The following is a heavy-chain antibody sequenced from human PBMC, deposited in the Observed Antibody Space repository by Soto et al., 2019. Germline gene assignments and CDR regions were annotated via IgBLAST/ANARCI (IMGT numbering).Heavy chain of an antibody. V-gene: IGHV1-18*01. CDR3: ARESYYYGSGSYETPYYFDY. D-gene: IGHD3-10*01. J-gene: IGHJ4*02. CDR1: GYTFTSYG. CDR2: ISAYNGNT. Sequence: QVQLVQSGAEVKKPGASVKVSCKASGYTFTSYGISWVRQAPGQGLEWMGWISAYNGNTNYAQKLQGRVTITADESTSTAYMELSSLRSEDTAVYYCARESYYYGSGSYETPYYFDYWGQGTLVTVSS.